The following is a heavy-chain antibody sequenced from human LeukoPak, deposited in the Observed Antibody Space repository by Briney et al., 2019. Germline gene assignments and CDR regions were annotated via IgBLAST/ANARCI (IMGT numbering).Heavy chain of an antibody. D-gene: IGHD3-10*01. V-gene: IGHV3-23*01. CDR2: ISGSGGST. Sequence: TGGSLRLSCAASGFTFSSYGMSWVRQAPGKGLEWVSAISGSGGSTYYADSVKGRFTISRDNSKNTLYLQMNSLRAEDTAVYYCARDMGGYYGSGTLSTLSRFDYWGQGTLVTVSS. CDR3: ARDMGGYYGSGTLSTLSRFDY. CDR1: GFTFSSYG. J-gene: IGHJ4*02.